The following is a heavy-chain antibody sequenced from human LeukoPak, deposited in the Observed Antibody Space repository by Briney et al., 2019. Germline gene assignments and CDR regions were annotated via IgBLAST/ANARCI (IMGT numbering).Heavy chain of an antibody. Sequence: ASVKVSCKSSGYTFTSYAMNWVRQAPGQGLEWMGWINTNTGNPTYAQGLTGRFVFSLDTSVSTAYLQISSLKAEDTAVYYCAIWYCSGGRCYSNARTFDYWGQGTRVSVSS. CDR2: INTNTGNP. CDR3: AIWYCSGGRCYSNARTFDY. J-gene: IGHJ4*02. CDR1: GYTFTSYA. V-gene: IGHV7-4-1*02. D-gene: IGHD2-15*01.